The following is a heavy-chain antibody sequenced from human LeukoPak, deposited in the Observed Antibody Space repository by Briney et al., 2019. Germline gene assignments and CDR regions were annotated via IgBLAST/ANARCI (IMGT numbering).Heavy chain of an antibody. D-gene: IGHD2-2*02. J-gene: IGHJ4*02. CDR2: MNPNSGDT. CDR3: ARGARVVPASIGY. Sequence: ASVKVSCKASGYTFTSYDIYWVRQTTGQGLEWMGWMNPNSGDTGYAQKFQGRVTMTRDTSISTAYMELSRLRSDGTAIYYCARGARVVPASIGYWGQGTLVTVSS. V-gene: IGHV1-8*01. CDR1: GYTFTSYD.